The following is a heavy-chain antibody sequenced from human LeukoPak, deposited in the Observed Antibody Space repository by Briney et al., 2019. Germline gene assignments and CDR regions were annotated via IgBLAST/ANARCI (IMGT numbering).Heavy chain of an antibody. CDR3: ARGPHSDNDYGDPYYFDY. J-gene: IGHJ4*02. D-gene: IGHD4-17*01. Sequence: GASVKVSCKASGYTFTSYGISWVRQAPGQGLEWMGWISAYNGNTNYAQKLQGGVTMTTDTSTSTACMELRSLRSDDTAVYYCARGPHSDNDYGDPYYFDYWGQGTLVTVSS. V-gene: IGHV1-18*01. CDR2: ISAYNGNT. CDR1: GYTFTSYG.